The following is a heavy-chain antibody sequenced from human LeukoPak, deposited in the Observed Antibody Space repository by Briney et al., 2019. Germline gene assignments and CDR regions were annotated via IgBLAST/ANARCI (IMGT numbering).Heavy chain of an antibody. CDR2: ISTYNDDR. V-gene: IGHV1-3*04. CDR3: ARDRSSFSYAFDI. J-gene: IGHJ3*02. CDR1: GYTFTTYA. D-gene: IGHD6-6*01. Sequence: GASVKVSCKASGYTFTTYAIHWVRQAPGQRLEWMGWISTYNDDRKYSPKFQGTVTITTGTSASTAYLELSSLRSEDTAVYYCARDRSSFSYAFDIWGQGTMVTVSS.